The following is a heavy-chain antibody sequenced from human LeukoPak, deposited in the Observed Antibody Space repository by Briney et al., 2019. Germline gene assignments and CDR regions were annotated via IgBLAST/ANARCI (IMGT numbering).Heavy chain of an antibody. CDR3: ARSGIAAAVMNY. CDR2: IIPIFGTA. J-gene: IGHJ4*02. V-gene: IGHV1-69*05. CDR1: GGTFSSYA. Sequence: SVKVSCKASGGTFSSYAISWVRQAPGQGLEWMGGIIPIFGTANYAQKFQGRVTMTTDTSTSTAYMELRSLRSDDTAVYYCARSGIAAAVMNYWGQGTLVTVSS. D-gene: IGHD6-13*01.